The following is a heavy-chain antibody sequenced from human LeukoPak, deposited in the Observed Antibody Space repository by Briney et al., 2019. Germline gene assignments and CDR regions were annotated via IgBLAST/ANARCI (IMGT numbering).Heavy chain of an antibody. CDR2: ISSSSSYI. CDR3: ARSLYYDSSGYYGNTFDY. V-gene: IGHV3-21*01. Sequence: GGSLRLSCAASGFTFSSYSMNWVRQAPGKGLEWVSSISSSSSYIYYADSVKGRFTISRDNAKNSLYLQMNSLRAEDTAVYYCARSLYYDSSGYYGNTFDYWGQGTLVTVSS. J-gene: IGHJ4*02. D-gene: IGHD3-22*01. CDR1: GFTFSSYS.